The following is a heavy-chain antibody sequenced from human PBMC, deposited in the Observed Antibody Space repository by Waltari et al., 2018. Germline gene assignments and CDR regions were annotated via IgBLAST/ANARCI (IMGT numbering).Heavy chain of an antibody. CDR1: GGSISSYY. D-gene: IGHD3-10*01. CDR3: ARDRGYQDY. Sequence: QVQLQESGPGLVKPSETLSLTCTVSGGSISSYYWSWIRQPPGKGLEWIGYIYSSGSPNYNPSLKSRVIISVDTSKNQFSLKVRSMTAADTAVYYCARDRGYQDYWGQGTLVTVSS. J-gene: IGHJ4*02. CDR2: IYSSGSP. V-gene: IGHV4-59*01.